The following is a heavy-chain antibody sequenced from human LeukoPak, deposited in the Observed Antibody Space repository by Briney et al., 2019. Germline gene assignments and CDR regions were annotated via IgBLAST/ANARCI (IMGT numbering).Heavy chain of an antibody. Sequence: ASVKVSCKASGHTFTNYHIHWVRQAPGQGVEWMGVVYATGGVAINTQTFPVRVTMTRDTSTGTVYMELSSLRFEDTAIYYCATEAPRSYYFDYWGQGIQVTVSS. CDR1: GHTFTNYH. V-gene: IGHV1-46*01. J-gene: IGHJ4*02. CDR2: VYATGGVA. CDR3: ATEAPRSYYFDY.